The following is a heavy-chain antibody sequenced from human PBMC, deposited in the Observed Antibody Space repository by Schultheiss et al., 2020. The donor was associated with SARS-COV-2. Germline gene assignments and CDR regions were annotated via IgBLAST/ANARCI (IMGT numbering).Heavy chain of an antibody. D-gene: IGHD3-9*01. CDR1: GGSFSGYY. Sequence: SETLSLTCAVYGGSFSGYYWSWIRQPPGKGLEWIGRIYTSGSTNYNPSLKSRVTMSVDTSKNQFSLKLSSVTAADTAVYYCAREDYDILTGYYKLDPWGQGTLVTVSS. J-gene: IGHJ5*02. CDR2: IYTSGST. V-gene: IGHV4-59*10. CDR3: AREDYDILTGYYKLDP.